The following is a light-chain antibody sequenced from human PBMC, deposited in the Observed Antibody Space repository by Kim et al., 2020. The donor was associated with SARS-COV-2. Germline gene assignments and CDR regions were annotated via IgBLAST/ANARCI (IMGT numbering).Light chain of an antibody. CDR2: KDN. V-gene: IGLV3-1*01. Sequence: SYELTQPPSVSVSPGQTASVTCSGDKLGDDYVCWFQQKAGQSPILLIYKDNKRPSGIPERFSGSNSGNTATLTITGTQPTDEADYYCQAWDRDSVVFGGGTQLTVL. CDR1: KLGDDY. J-gene: IGLJ2*01. CDR3: QAWDRDSVV.